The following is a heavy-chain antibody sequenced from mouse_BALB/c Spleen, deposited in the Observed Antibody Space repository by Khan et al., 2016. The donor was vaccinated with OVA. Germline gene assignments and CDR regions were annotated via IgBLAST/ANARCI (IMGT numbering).Heavy chain of an antibody. Sequence: EVMLVESGGDLVKPEGSLKLSCAASGFTFSTYGMSWVRQTPDKRLEWVATISSGGSYTYYPDSVQGRFTLSRDNAKTTLYLQMSSLKSEDTAMFYCARLAYYYDSEGVAYWGQGTLVTVSA. V-gene: IGHV5-6*01. CDR2: ISSGGSYT. CDR3: ARLAYYYDSEGVAY. CDR1: GFTFSTYG. D-gene: IGHD1-1*01. J-gene: IGHJ3*01.